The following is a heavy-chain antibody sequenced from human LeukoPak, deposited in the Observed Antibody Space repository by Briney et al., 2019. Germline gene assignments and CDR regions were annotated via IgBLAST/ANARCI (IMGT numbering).Heavy chain of an antibody. CDR1: GYTFKNYG. Sequence: ASVKVPCKASGYTFKNYGINWVRQAPGQGLEWMGWMNPYNGNTIYAQNLQGRVTMTTDTSTSTAYLDLRSLTSDDTAVYYCAREKDAVAGIVDYWGQGTLVTVSS. CDR3: AREKDAVAGIVDY. J-gene: IGHJ4*02. V-gene: IGHV1-18*01. D-gene: IGHD6-19*01. CDR2: MNPYNGNT.